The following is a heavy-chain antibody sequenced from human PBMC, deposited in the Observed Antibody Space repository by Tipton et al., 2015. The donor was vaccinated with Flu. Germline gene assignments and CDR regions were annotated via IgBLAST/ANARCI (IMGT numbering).Heavy chain of an antibody. Sequence: TLSLTCSVSVDSIGIGYCWGWIRQPPVKVLECIGHICQTGSTYYSPSLKSRVAISVARSKNPFSLRLTSVTAADTVVYYSARRDYSNYVSEPKNWFDSGGHGTLVTVSS. D-gene: IGHD4-11*01. CDR1: VDSIGIGYC. CDR3: ARRDYSNYVSEPKNWFDS. V-gene: IGHV4-38-2*01. J-gene: IGHJ5*01. CDR2: ICQTGST.